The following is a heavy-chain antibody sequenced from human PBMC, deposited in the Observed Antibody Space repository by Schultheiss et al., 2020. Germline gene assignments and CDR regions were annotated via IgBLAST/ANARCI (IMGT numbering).Heavy chain of an antibody. V-gene: IGHV1-69*13. CDR3: ARNTIFGAKARTYYYYGMDV. Sequence: SVKVSCKASGGTFSSYAISWVRQAPGQGLEWMGGIIPIFGTANYAQKFQGRVTITADESTSTAYMELSSLRSEDTAVYYCARNTIFGAKARTYYYYGMDVWGQGTTVTVSS. D-gene: IGHD3-3*01. J-gene: IGHJ6*02. CDR2: IIPIFGTA. CDR1: GGTFSSYA.